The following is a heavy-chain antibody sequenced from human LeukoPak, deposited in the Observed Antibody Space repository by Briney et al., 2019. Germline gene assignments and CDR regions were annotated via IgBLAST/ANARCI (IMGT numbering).Heavy chain of an antibody. J-gene: IGHJ4*02. CDR1: GFTFSSYW. Sequence: GGSLRLSCAASGFTFSSYWMHWVRQAPGKGPVWVSRINNDGSGTTYADSVKGRFTISRDNSKNTLDLQMNSLRVEDTAVYFCAKDKDTPATAQPQRGYFESWGQGTLVTVSS. V-gene: IGHV3-74*01. CDR3: AKDKDTPATAQPQRGYFES. D-gene: IGHD2-15*01. CDR2: INNDGSGT.